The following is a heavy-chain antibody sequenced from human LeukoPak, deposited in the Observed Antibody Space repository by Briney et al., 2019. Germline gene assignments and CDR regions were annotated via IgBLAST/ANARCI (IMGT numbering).Heavy chain of an antibody. J-gene: IGHJ6*03. Sequence: GGSRRLSCAASGFTFSDAWMSWVRQAPGKGLEWVGRIKRKTDGGTADYPAPVKDRLTISRDDSENTLYLQMNSLKSEDTAVYYCATLRESITGSVYYYNYMDVWGTGCSATVSS. V-gene: IGHV3-15*01. CDR1: GFTFSDAW. D-gene: IGHD1-20*01. CDR3: ATLRESITGSVYYYNYMDV. CDR2: IKRKTDGGTA.